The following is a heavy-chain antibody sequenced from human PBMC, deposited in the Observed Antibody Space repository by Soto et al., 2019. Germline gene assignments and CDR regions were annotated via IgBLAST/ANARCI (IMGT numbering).Heavy chain of an antibody. CDR2: ILPFFGTA. CDR1: GGTFRTES. Sequence: QVHLVQSGAEVKKPGSSVKVSCKYSGGTFRTESINWVRQAPGQGPEWMGGILPFFGTAGYAPRFQGRVTITADGATTTAYVELSTLTSQDTAVYFCARGHEYGGNSDAFEAWGQGTMVTVSS. CDR3: ARGHEYGGNSDAFEA. D-gene: IGHD4-17*01. J-gene: IGHJ3*01. V-gene: IGHV1-69*13.